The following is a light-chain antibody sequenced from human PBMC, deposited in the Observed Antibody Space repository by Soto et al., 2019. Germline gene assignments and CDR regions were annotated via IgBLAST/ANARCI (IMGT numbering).Light chain of an antibody. V-gene: IGLV1-51*02. J-gene: IGLJ1*01. CDR3: GTWDNSLSLPYV. CDR1: SSNIGNNY. CDR2: ENN. Sequence: QSALTQPPSVSAAPGQKVTISCSGSSSNIGNNYVSWYQQLPGTAPKLLIFENNKRPSGIPDQFSASKSGTSATLAITGLQTGDAADYYCGTWDNSLSLPYVFGTGTRSPS.